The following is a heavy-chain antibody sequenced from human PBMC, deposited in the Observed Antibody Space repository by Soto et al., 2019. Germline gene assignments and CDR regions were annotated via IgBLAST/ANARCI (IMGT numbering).Heavy chain of an antibody. CDR3: ARGYGALDY. CDR1: GFTFSSFT. V-gene: IGHV3-21*01. J-gene: IGHJ4*02. CDR2: ISSASNYI. D-gene: IGHD5-12*01. Sequence: EVQLVESGGGLVKPGGSLRLSCAASGFTFSSFTMNWVRQAPGKGLEWVSSISSASNYIYYADSVKGRFTISRDNAKNSLYLPMNSLRAEDTAVYYCARGYGALDYWGQGALATVSS.